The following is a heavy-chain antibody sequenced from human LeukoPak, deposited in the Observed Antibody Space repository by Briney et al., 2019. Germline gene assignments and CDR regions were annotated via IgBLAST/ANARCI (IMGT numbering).Heavy chain of an antibody. V-gene: IGHV3-53*01. Sequence: PGGSLRLSCAASGFTFSSYSMSWVRQAPGKGLEGVSVIYSGGSTYYADSVKGRFTISRDNSKNTLYLQMNSLRAEDTAVYYCARGLTVTNSYYFDYWGQGTLVTVSS. CDR1: GFTFSSYS. J-gene: IGHJ4*02. CDR3: ARGLTVTNSYYFDY. CDR2: IYSGGST. D-gene: IGHD4-11*01.